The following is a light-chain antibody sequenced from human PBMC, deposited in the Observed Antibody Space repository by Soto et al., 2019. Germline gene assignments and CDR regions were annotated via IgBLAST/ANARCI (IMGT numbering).Light chain of an antibody. J-gene: IGLJ3*02. V-gene: IGLV1-40*01. Sequence: QSVLTQPPSVSGAPGQRVTISCTGSSSNIGAGYDVHWYQQLPGTAPKLLIQGNSNRPSGVPDRFSGSKSGTSASLAITGLQAEVEADYYCQSYDSSLSGWVFGGGTKLTVL. CDR1: SSNIGAGYD. CDR2: GNS. CDR3: QSYDSSLSGWV.